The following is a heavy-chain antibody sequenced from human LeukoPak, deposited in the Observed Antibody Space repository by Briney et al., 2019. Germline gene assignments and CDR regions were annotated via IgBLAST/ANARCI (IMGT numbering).Heavy chain of an antibody. CDR1: GGSISSYY. V-gene: IGHV4-59*01. J-gene: IGHJ5*02. D-gene: IGHD1-26*01. Sequence: SETLSLTCTVSGGSISSYYWSWIRQPPGKGLEWIGYIYYSGSTNYNPSLKSRVTISVDMSKNQFSLKLSSVTAADTAVYYCARDLRELLGGGFDPWGQGTLVTVSS. CDR2: IYYSGST. CDR3: ARDLRELLGGGFDP.